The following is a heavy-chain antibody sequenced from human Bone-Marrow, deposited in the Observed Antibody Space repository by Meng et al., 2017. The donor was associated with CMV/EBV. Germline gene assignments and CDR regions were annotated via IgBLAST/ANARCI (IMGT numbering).Heavy chain of an antibody. CDR1: GLTFSRYE. CDR2: ISSSGSTI. J-gene: IGHJ4*02. Sequence: GESLKISCAASGLTFSRYEMNWVRQAPGKGLEWVSYISSSGSTIYYADSVKGRFTISRDNAKNSLYLQMNSLRAEDTAVYYCARYCSSTSCYRVFDYWGQGTLVTVSS. D-gene: IGHD2-2*02. V-gene: IGHV3-48*03. CDR3: ARYCSSTSCYRVFDY.